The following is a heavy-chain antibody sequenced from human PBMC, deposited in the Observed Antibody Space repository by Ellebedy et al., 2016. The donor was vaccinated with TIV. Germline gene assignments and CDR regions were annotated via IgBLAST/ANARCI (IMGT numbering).Heavy chain of an antibody. CDR2: IIHDGTIT. D-gene: IGHD1-26*01. CDR3: AKDMVFGDGKWEIDV. V-gene: IGHV3-23*01. J-gene: IGHJ6*02. CDR1: GFTFTSYA. Sequence: GESLKISCAASGFTFTSYAMTWVRQAPGKGLEWVASIIHDGTITYYADSVKGRFTISRDNSRSTLYLQMNSLRAEDSAVYYCAKDMVFGDGKWEIDVWGQGTTVTVSS.